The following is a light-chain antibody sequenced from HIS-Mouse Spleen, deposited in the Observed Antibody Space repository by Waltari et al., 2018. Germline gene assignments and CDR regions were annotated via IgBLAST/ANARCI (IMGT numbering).Light chain of an antibody. CDR3: CSYAGSSTYV. CDR1: SRDVGRYNY. V-gene: IGLV2-23*01. J-gene: IGLJ1*01. CDR2: EGS. Sequence: QSALTQPASVSGSPGQSITISCTGTSRDVGRYNYVSWYQQHPGKAPKLMIYEGSKRPSGVSNRFSGSKSGNTASLTISGLQAEDEADYYCCSYAGSSTYVFGTGTKVTVL.